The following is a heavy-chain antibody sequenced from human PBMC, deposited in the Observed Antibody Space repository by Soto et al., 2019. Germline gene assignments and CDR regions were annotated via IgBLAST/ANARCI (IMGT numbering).Heavy chain of an antibody. Sequence: GGSLRLSCAASGFTFSSYSMNWVRQAPGKGLEWVSSISSSSSYIYYADSVKGRFTISRDNAKNSLYLQMNSLRAEDTAVYYCAGDSPGYHPYYYMDVWGKGTTVTVSS. CDR3: AGDSPGYHPYYYMDV. J-gene: IGHJ6*03. V-gene: IGHV3-21*01. D-gene: IGHD5-18*01. CDR1: GFTFSSYS. CDR2: ISSSSSYI.